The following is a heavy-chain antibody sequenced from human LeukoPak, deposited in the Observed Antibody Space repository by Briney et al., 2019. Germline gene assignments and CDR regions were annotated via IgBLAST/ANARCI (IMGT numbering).Heavy chain of an antibody. CDR2: IYYTGKI. Sequence: SETLSLTCAVPGGSINSHYWGWIQQPPGKGLQWIGDIYYTGKINYNPSLKSRVTITLDTSKDHLSLNLTSVLAADTAIYYCVRRDTGWNYFDYWGQGILVTVSS. V-gene: IGHV4-59*08. D-gene: IGHD6-19*01. J-gene: IGHJ4*02. CDR3: VRRDTGWNYFDY. CDR1: GGSINSHY.